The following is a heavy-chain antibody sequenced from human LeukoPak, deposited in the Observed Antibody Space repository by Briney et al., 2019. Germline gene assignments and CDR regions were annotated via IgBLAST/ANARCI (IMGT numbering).Heavy chain of an antibody. CDR3: AKDSGYSYGTLDY. J-gene: IGHJ4*02. D-gene: IGHD5-18*01. CDR1: GFTFSSYG. V-gene: IGHV3-33*06. CDR2: IWYDGSNK. Sequence: GGSLRLSCAASGFTFSSYGMHWVRQAPGKGLEWVAVIWYDGSNKYYTDSVKGRFTISRDNSKNTLYLQMNSLRAEDTAVYYCAKDSGYSYGTLDYWGQGTLVTVSS.